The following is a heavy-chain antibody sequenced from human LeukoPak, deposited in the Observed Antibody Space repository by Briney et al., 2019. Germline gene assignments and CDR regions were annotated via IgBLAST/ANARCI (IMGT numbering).Heavy chain of an antibody. V-gene: IGHV1-3*01. CDR3: ARDVSGSYSFDY. J-gene: IGHJ4*02. Sequence: KFQGRVTITRDTSASTACMELSSLRSEDTAVYYCARDVSGSYSFDYWGQGTLVTVSS. D-gene: IGHD1-26*01.